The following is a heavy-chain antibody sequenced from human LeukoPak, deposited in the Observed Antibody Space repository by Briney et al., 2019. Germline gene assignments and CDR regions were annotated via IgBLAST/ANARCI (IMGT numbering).Heavy chain of an antibody. Sequence: GGTLRLSCAASGFTLSTYWMSWVPQAPGKGLEWVANIKQDGSEKYYLDSVKGRFTISRDNAKNSLYLQMNSLRAEDTAVYFCTREAAAGIDYWGQGTLVTVSS. CDR1: GFTLSTYW. D-gene: IGHD6-13*01. CDR3: TREAAAGIDY. CDR2: IKQDGSEK. V-gene: IGHV3-7*01. J-gene: IGHJ4*02.